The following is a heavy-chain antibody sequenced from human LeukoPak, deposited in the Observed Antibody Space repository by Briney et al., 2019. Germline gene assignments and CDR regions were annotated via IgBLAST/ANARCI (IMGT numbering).Heavy chain of an antibody. D-gene: IGHD3-22*01. CDR2: SNHSGST. Sequence: SETLSLTCTVSGGSIRSGSYYWSWIRQPAGKGLEWIGESNHSGSTNYNPSLKSRVTISVDKSKNQFSLKLSSVTAADTAVYYCARVSYYDSSGNRGAFDYWGQGTLVTVSS. CDR3: ARVSYYDSSGNRGAFDY. V-gene: IGHV4-61*10. J-gene: IGHJ4*02. CDR1: GGSIRSGSYY.